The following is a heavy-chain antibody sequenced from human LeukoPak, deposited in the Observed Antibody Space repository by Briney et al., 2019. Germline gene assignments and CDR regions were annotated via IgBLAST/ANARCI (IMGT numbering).Heavy chain of an antibody. V-gene: IGHV4-59*01. D-gene: IGHD3-22*01. CDR3: ASSVYSSLSYTWFDP. Sequence: SETLSLTCTVSGGSSSGSYWSWIRQPPGKGLEWIGYTYYSGSTNYNPSLQSRVTISLDTSKNQISLTVSSVTAADTAVYYCASSVYSSLSYTWFDPWGQGTLVTVSS. J-gene: IGHJ5*02. CDR1: GGSSSGSY. CDR2: TYYSGST.